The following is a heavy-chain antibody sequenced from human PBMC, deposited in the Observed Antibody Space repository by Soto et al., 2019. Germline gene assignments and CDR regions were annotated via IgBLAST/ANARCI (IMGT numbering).Heavy chain of an antibody. V-gene: IGHV1-69*12. J-gene: IGHJ6*02. D-gene: IGHD5-12*01. CDR1: GGTFSSYA. CDR3: AGAWRPSYYYGMDV. CDR2: IIPIFGTA. Sequence: QVQLVQSGAEVKKPGSSVKVSCKASGGTFSSYAISWVRQAPGQGLEWMGGIIPIFGTADYAQKIQGRVAITADASTSTAYMELSSPRSEDTAVYYFAGAWRPSYYYGMDVWGQGTRVTVSS.